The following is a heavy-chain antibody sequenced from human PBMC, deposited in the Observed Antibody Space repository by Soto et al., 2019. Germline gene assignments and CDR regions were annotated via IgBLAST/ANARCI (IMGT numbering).Heavy chain of an antibody. Sequence: GESLKISCKGSGYSFTSYWIGWVRQMPGKGLEWMGTIYPNDSDTRYSPSFQGHVTISVDKSISTAYLQWSSLKASDTAAYYCARRGPGYDYGYGGMDVWGHGTTVTVSS. D-gene: IGHD5-18*01. CDR3: ARRGPGYDYGYGGMDV. V-gene: IGHV5-51*01. CDR1: GYSFTSYW. J-gene: IGHJ6*02. CDR2: IYPNDSDT.